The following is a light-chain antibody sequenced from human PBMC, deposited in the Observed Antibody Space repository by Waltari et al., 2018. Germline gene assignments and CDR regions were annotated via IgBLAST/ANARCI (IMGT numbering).Light chain of an antibody. Sequence: EIVLTQSPVALSLSPGDSAVISCRASQTPENTNLAWYQLRVGQAPRPLIYATSTRATGVPLRFTGSGSETDFTLKIDRLEPEDFALYVCQQFQTSPPTFGRGTMV. V-gene: IGKV3-20*01. J-gene: IGKJ1*01. CDR1: QTPENTN. CDR2: ATS. CDR3: QQFQTSPPT.